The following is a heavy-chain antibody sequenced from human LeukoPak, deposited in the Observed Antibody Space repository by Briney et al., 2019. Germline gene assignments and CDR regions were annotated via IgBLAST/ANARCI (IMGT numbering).Heavy chain of an antibody. CDR2: ISSSSSYI. CDR3: AKEGIYHYESSGHYLNPLDI. CDR1: GFTFSSYS. Sequence: PGGSLRLSCAASGFTFSSYSMNWVRQAPGKGLEWVSSISSSSSYIYYADSVKGRFTISRDNAKNSLYLQMNSLRAEDTALYYCAKEGIYHYESSGHYLNPLDIWGQGTMVTVSS. D-gene: IGHD3-22*01. J-gene: IGHJ3*02. V-gene: IGHV3-21*01.